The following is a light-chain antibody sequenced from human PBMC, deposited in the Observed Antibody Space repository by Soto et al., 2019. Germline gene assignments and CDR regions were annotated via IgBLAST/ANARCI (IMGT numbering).Light chain of an antibody. CDR2: DNN. Sequence: QSVLTQPPSVSAAPGQKVTISCSGSSSNIGNNYVSWYQQLPGTAPKLLIYDNNKRPSGIPDRFSGSKSGTSATLGITGLQTGDEPDYYCGTWDSSLSAGVFGTGTKLTVL. CDR1: SSNIGNNY. J-gene: IGLJ1*01. CDR3: GTWDSSLSAGV. V-gene: IGLV1-51*01.